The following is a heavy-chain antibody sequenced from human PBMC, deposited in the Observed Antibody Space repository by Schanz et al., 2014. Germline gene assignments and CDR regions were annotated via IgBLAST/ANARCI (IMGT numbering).Heavy chain of an antibody. J-gene: IGHJ3*02. CDR2: ISSGGSDT. V-gene: IGHV3-11*01. CDR1: GFTFSDYY. Sequence: PGGSLRLSCAASGFTFSDYYMSWIRQAPGKGPEWVSYISSGGSDTYYADSVQGRFTISRDNARNSLYLEMTSLRGEDTAVYYCARENLNWEAFDIWGQGTVVTVSS. D-gene: IGHD7-27*01. CDR3: ARENLNWEAFDI.